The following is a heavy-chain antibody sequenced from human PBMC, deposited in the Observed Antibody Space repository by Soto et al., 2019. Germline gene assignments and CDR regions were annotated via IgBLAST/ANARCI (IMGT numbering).Heavy chain of an antibody. CDR2: IYYSGST. CDR1: GGSVSSGSYY. Sequence: PSETLSLTCTVSGGSVSSGSYYWSWIRQPPGKGLEWIGYIYYSGSTNYNPSLKSRVTISVDTSKNQFSLKLSSVTAADTAVYYCARGESVDTAMVTTYYGMDVWGQGTTVTVSS. D-gene: IGHD5-18*01. CDR3: ARGESVDTAMVTTYYGMDV. J-gene: IGHJ6*02. V-gene: IGHV4-61*01.